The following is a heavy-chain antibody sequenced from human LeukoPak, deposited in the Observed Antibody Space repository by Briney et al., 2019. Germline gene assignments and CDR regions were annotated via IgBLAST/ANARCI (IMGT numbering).Heavy chain of an antibody. D-gene: IGHD5-12*01. J-gene: IGHJ3*02. V-gene: IGHV3-11*04. CDR1: KFTFSDYY. CDR3: AAHVDADAFDI. Sequence: PGGSLRLSCAASKFTFSDYYMSWIRQAPGKGLEWLSYISGSDNSMYYADSVKGRFTISRDNSNNFLYLQLNSMRAEDTAVYYCAAHVDADAFDIWGQGTMLTVSS. CDR2: ISGSDNSM.